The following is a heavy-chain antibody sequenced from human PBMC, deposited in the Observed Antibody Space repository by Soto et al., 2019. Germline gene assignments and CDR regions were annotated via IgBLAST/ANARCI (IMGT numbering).Heavy chain of an antibody. CDR3: ARGRYGDY. J-gene: IGHJ4*02. CDR1: GYAFTTNG. CDR2: ISAHNGNT. V-gene: IGHV1-18*01. D-gene: IGHD1-1*01. Sequence: QVHLVQSGAEVKKPGASVKVSCQASGYAFTTNGITWVRQAPGQGLEWMGWISAHNGNTHYAQKLQGRVTVTRDTSTSTAYMELRSLRSDDPAVYYCARGRYGDYLGQGALVTVSS.